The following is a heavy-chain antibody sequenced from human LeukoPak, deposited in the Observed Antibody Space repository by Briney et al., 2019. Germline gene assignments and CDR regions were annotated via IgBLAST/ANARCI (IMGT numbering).Heavy chain of an antibody. J-gene: IGHJ4*02. V-gene: IGHV3-7*01. CDR2: IKQHGREK. Sequence: GGSLRLSCAASGFTFSNYWMRWVGRAPGEGLQGGANIKQHGREKNYVDSVKGRVTISRDNSKNSLSLQMSGLTAADTAIYYCATSFRDREEKSDYWGQGTLVTVSS. CDR1: GFTFSNYW. D-gene: IGHD1-14*01. CDR3: ATSFRDREEKSDY.